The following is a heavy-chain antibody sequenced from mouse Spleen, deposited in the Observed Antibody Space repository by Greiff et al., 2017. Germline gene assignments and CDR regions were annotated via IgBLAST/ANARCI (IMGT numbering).Heavy chain of an antibody. J-gene: IGHJ1*01. Sequence: EVKLMESGGGLVQPGGSRKLSCAASGFTFSSSGMHWVRQAPEKGLEWVAYISSGSSTIYYADTVKGRFTISRDNPKNTLFLQMTSLRSEDTAMYYCARSYYGSSYVGYFDVWGAGTTVTVSS. D-gene: IGHD1-1*01. V-gene: IGHV5-17*02. CDR3: ARSYYGSSYVGYFDV. CDR1: GFTFSSSG. CDR2: ISSGSSTI.